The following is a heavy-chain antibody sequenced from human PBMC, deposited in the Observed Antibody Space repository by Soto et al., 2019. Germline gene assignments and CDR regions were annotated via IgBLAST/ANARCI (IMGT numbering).Heavy chain of an antibody. Sequence: SVKVSCKASGGTFSSYAISWVRQAPGQGLEWMGGIIPIFGTANYAQKFQGRVTITADKSTSTAYMELSSLRSEDTAVYYCARAGLKAGTQSIYYYGLDVWGQGTTVTVSS. CDR3: ARAGLKAGTQSIYYYGLDV. D-gene: IGHD1-1*01. CDR2: IIPIFGTA. J-gene: IGHJ6*02. V-gene: IGHV1-69*06. CDR1: GGTFSSYA.